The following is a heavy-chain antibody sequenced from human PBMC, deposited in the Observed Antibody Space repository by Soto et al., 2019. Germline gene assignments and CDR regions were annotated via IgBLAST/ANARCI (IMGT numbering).Heavy chain of an antibody. V-gene: IGHV3-23*01. J-gene: IGHJ4*02. CDR3: AKYPEYSAYDCTYIDY. Sequence: GGSLRLSCAASGLTFSRYAMSWVRQAPAKGLEWVSLISGSGGSTYYADSVKGRFTISRDNSKNTLYLQMNSLRAEDTAVYYCAKYPEYSAYDCTYIDYRRQRTLVTVSS. CDR2: ISGSGGST. CDR1: GLTFSRYA. D-gene: IGHD5-12*01.